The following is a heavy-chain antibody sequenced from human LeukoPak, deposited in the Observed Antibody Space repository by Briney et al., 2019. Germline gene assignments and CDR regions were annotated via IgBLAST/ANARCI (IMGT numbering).Heavy chain of an antibody. D-gene: IGHD1-26*01. CDR3: ARGGVGATTYY. CDR1: GGSFSGYY. Sequence: SETLSLTCAVYGGSFSGYYWSWIRQPPGKGLEWIGEINHSGSTNYNPSLKSRVTISVDTSKNQFSLQLSSVTAADTAVYYCARGGVGATTYYWGQGTLVTVSS. J-gene: IGHJ4*02. CDR2: INHSGST. V-gene: IGHV4-34*01.